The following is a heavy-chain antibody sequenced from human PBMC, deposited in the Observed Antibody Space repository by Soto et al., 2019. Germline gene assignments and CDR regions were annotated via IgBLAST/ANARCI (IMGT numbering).Heavy chain of an antibody. CDR3: AKDFCSSTSCYSPPYYYYGMDV. D-gene: IGHD2-2*01. J-gene: IGHJ6*02. CDR1: GFTFSSYG. Sequence: GGSLILSCAASGFTFSSYGMHWVRQAPGKGLEWVAVISYDGSNKYYADSVKGRFTISRDNSKNTLYLQMNSLRAEDTAVYYCAKDFCSSTSCYSPPYYYYGMDVWGQGTTVTVSS. V-gene: IGHV3-30*18. CDR2: ISYDGSNK.